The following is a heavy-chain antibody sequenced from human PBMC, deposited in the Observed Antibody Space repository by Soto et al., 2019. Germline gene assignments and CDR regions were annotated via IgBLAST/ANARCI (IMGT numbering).Heavy chain of an antibody. D-gene: IGHD4-17*01. Sequence: GRTYDNPSLQSRVTISIDASKNQFSLKLTSVTTADTAVYYCARRRASDYGGNHHPYYFDRWGQGALVTVS. CDR3: ARRRASDYGGNHHPYYFDR. CDR2: GRT. V-gene: IGHV4-30-2*03. J-gene: IGHJ4*02.